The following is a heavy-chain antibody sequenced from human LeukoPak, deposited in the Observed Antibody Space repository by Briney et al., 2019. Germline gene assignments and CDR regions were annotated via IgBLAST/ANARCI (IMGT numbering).Heavy chain of an antibody. V-gene: IGHV1-69*13. CDR3: ARGVRTGEYDY. D-gene: IGHD3-10*01. Sequence: SVKVSCKASGGTFSSYAIRWVRQAPGQGLEWMGGIIPIFGTANYAQKFQGRVTITADESTSTAYMELSSLRSDDTAMYYCARGVRTGEYDYWGQGTLVTVSS. CDR1: GGTFSSYA. J-gene: IGHJ4*02. CDR2: IIPIFGTA.